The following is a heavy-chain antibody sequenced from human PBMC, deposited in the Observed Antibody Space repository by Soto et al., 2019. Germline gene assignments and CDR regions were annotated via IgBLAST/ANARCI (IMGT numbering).Heavy chain of an antibody. CDR1: GYTFTSYG. CDR2: ISAYNGNT. Sequence: QVQLVQSGAEVKKPGASVKDSCKASGYTFTSYGISWVRQAPGQGLEWMGWISAYNGNTNYAQKLQGRVTMTTDTSTSTAYMELRSLRSDDTAVYYCARDMQQLVQGTNWFDPWGQGTLVTVSS. CDR3: ARDMQQLVQGTNWFDP. J-gene: IGHJ5*02. D-gene: IGHD6-13*01. V-gene: IGHV1-18*01.